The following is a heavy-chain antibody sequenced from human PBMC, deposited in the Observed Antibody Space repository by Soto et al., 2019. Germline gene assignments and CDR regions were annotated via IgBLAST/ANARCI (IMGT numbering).Heavy chain of an antibody. CDR3: ARAIRVAVVPGDYYGMDV. D-gene: IGHD6-19*01. V-gene: IGHV1-2*02. Sequence: ASVKVSCKASGYTFTGYYMHWVRQAPGQGLEWMGWINPNSGGTNYAQKFQGRVTMTRDTSISTAYMELSRLRSDDTAVYYCARAIRVAVVPGDYYGMDVWGQGTTVTVSS. CDR2: INPNSGGT. J-gene: IGHJ6*02. CDR1: GYTFTGYY.